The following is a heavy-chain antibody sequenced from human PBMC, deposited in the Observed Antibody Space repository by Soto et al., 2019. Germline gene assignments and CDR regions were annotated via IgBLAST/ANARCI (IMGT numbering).Heavy chain of an antibody. CDR2: ISSGSSFI. V-gene: IGHV3-21*01. CDR3: AREQLGADYFGTSLEL. Sequence: EVQLVESGGGLVKPGGSLRLSCVASGFSFDHYSINWVRQAPGRGLEWVSTISSGSSFIYYADSVKGRFSVSRDNAKNSLSLQMTTRRAGHTAVYFCAREQLGADYFGTSLELWGQGTVVTVS. D-gene: IGHD1-26*01. CDR1: GFSFDHYS. J-gene: IGHJ3*01.